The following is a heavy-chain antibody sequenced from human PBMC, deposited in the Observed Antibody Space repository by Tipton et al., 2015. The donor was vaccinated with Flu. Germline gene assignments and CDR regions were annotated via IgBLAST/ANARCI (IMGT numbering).Heavy chain of an antibody. D-gene: IGHD6-19*01. CDR1: GGSISGYY. Sequence: TLSLTCTVSGGSISGYYWTWLRQPPGRRLEWIGYSYYTGITNYNPSLKSRVTISVDTSRNQFSLKLTSVTAADTAVYYCAKDGWDTSGWYPFDYWGQGTLVTVSA. CDR2: SYYTGIT. CDR3: AKDGWDTSGWYPFDY. J-gene: IGHJ4*02. V-gene: IGHV4-59*01.